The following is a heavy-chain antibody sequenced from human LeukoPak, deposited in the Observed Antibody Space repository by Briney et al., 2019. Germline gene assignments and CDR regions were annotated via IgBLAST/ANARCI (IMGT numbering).Heavy chain of an antibody. CDR1: GYTFTGYY. V-gene: IGHV1-2*02. D-gene: IGHD3-10*01. CDR2: INPNSGGT. CDR3: ARVIRNYGSGRPLRGFDP. J-gene: IGHJ5*02. Sequence: ASVKVSCKASGYTFTGYYMHWVRQAPGQGLEWMGWINPNSGGTNYGQKFQGRVTITRDTSISTAYMELRRLRSDDTAVYYCARVIRNYGSGRPLRGFDPWGQGTLVTVSS.